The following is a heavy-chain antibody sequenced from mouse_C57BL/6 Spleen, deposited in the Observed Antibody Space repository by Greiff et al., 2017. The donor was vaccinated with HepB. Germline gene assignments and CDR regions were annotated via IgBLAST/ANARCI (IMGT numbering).Heavy chain of an antibody. J-gene: IGHJ2*01. CDR1: GFNIKDYY. CDR3: ASRDDGYYDFDY. Sequence: VQLKESGAELVKPGASVKLSCTASGFNIKDYYMHWVKQRTEQGLEWIGRIDPEDGETKYAPKFQGKATITADTTSNTAYLQLSSLTSEDTAVYYCASRDDGYYDFDYWGQGTTLTVSS. V-gene: IGHV14-2*01. CDR2: IDPEDGET. D-gene: IGHD2-3*01.